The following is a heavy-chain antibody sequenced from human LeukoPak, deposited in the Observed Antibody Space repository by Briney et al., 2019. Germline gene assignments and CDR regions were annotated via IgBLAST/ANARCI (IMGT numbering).Heavy chain of an antibody. D-gene: IGHD3-22*01. Sequence: GGSLRLSCAASGFTFSNYGMHWVRQAPGKGLEWVALITYDGYYKYYADSVKGRFTISRDNSKNTLYLQMNSLRAEDTAVYYCARESLGDSSGYYFDAFDIWGQGTMVTVSS. V-gene: IGHV3-30*03. CDR1: GFTFSNYG. CDR3: ARESLGDSSGYYFDAFDI. CDR2: ITYDGYYK. J-gene: IGHJ3*02.